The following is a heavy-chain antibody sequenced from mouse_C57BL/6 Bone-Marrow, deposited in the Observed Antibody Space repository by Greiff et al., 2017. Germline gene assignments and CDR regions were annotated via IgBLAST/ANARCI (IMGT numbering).Heavy chain of an antibody. D-gene: IGHD1-3*01. CDR3: ARCGLRRAMDY. J-gene: IGHJ4*01. Sequence: LQQSGAELVRPGASVKMSCKASGYTFTSYTMHWVKQTPRQGLEWIGAIYPGNGDTSYNQKFKGKATLTVDKSSSTAYMQLSSLTSEDSAVYCCARCGLRRAMDYWGQGTSVTVSA. V-gene: IGHV1-12*01. CDR1: GYTFTSYT. CDR2: IYPGNGDT.